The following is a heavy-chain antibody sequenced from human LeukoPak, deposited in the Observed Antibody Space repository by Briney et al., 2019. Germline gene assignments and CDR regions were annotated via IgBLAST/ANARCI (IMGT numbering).Heavy chain of an antibody. D-gene: IGHD5-12*01. CDR3: ARDPGYSGYDYEYFDY. CDR2: INSDGSST. Sequence: GGSLRLSCAASGFTFNDYAMHWVRQAPGKGLVWVSRINSDGSSTSYADSVKGRFTISRDNAKNTLYLQMNSLRAEDTAVYYCARDPGYSGYDYEYFDYWGQGTLVTVSS. J-gene: IGHJ4*02. V-gene: IGHV3-74*01. CDR1: GFTFNDYA.